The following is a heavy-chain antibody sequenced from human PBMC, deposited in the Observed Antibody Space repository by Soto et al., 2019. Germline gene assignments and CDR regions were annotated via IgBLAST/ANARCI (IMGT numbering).Heavy chain of an antibody. D-gene: IGHD1-20*01. J-gene: IGHJ4*02. CDR2: IWYDGSNK. CDR3: AREERRAGICYFDY. CDR1: GFTFSSYG. V-gene: IGHV3-33*01. Sequence: GGSLRLSCAASGFTFSSYGMHWVRQAPGKGLEWVAVIWYDGSNKYYADSVKGRFTISRDNSKNTLYLQMNSLRAEDTAVYYCAREERRAGICYFDYWGQGTLVTVSS.